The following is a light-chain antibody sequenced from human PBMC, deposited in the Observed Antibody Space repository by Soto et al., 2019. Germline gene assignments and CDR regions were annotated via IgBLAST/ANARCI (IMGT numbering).Light chain of an antibody. J-gene: IGLJ1*01. CDR2: EVT. V-gene: IGLV2-14*01. CDR1: SGDIGSYNR. Sequence: QSALTQPASVSGSPGQSITISCTGTSGDIGSYNRVSWYQQHPGKAPKLIIYEVTDRPSGVSKRFSGWKCGNTASLTISGLQAEDEVEYYCSSYTNINTRACVFGTGTKV. CDR3: SSYTNINTRACV.